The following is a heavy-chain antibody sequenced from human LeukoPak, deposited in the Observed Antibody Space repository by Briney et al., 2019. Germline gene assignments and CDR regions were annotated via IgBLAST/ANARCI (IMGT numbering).Heavy chain of an antibody. CDR2: IYHSGST. V-gene: IGHV4-34*01. Sequence: SETLSLTCGVSGGSFSGYYWTWTRQPPGKGLEWIGDIYHSGSTNYNPSLKSRVTMSAETSKNQFSLKLSSVTAADTAVYYCARLTWNLSYNHTYYYEMDVWGKGTTVSASS. CDR3: ARLTWNLSYNHTYYYEMDV. J-gene: IGHJ6*04. CDR1: GGSFSGYY. D-gene: IGHD1-1*01.